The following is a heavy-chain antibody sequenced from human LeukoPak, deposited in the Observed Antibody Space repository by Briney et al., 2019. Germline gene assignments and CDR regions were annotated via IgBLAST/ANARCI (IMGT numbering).Heavy chain of an antibody. Sequence: GGSLRLSCAASGFTFSSYGMHWVRQAPGKGLEWVAVMSYNGQITYYADSVKGRFTIYRDNSQNMLYLQMNSLSVADTSVYYCAKVQLERRELLPNFDSWGQGTLVTVSS. CDR2: MSYNGQIT. V-gene: IGHV3-30*18. CDR1: GFTFSSYG. D-gene: IGHD1-1*01. CDR3: AKVQLERRELLPNFDS. J-gene: IGHJ4*02.